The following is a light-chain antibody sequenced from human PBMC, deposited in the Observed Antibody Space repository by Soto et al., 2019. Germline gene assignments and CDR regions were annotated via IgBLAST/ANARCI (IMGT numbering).Light chain of an antibody. CDR1: ALPKQY. V-gene: IGLV3-25*03. CDR3: QSADSSGTYNVV. Sequence: SYELTQPPSVSVSPGQTARITCSGDALPKQYVYWYQQKPGQAPVLVIYKDSERPSGIPERFSGSSSGTTVTLTISGVQAEDEADYYCQSADSSGTYNVVFGGGTKLTVL. CDR2: KDS. J-gene: IGLJ2*01.